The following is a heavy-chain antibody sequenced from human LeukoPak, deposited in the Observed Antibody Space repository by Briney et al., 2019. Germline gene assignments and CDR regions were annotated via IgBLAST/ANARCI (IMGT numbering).Heavy chain of an antibody. J-gene: IGHJ6*02. V-gene: IGHV3-9*01. CDR1: GFTFDDYA. D-gene: IGHD2-2*01. CDR3: AEESTSHPSYGMDV. CDR2: ISWNSGSI. Sequence: PGGSLRLSCAASGFTFDDYAMHWVRQAPGKGLEWVSGISWNSGSIGYADSVKGRFTISRDNAKNSLYLQMNSLRAEDTALYYCAEESTSHPSYGMDVWGQGTTVTVSS.